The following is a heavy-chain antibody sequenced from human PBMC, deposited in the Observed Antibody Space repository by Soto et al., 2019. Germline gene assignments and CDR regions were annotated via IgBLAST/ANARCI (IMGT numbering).Heavy chain of an antibody. Sequence: EVQLLESGGGLVQPGGSLRLSCAASGFTFSSYAMSWVRQAPGKGLEWVSAISGSGGSTYYADSVKGRFTISRDNSKNTLYLQMDSLRAEDTAVYYCAKRMVRGPYYYGMDVWGQGTTVTVSS. V-gene: IGHV3-23*01. CDR1: GFTFSSYA. D-gene: IGHD3-10*01. J-gene: IGHJ6*02. CDR2: ISGSGGST. CDR3: AKRMVRGPYYYGMDV.